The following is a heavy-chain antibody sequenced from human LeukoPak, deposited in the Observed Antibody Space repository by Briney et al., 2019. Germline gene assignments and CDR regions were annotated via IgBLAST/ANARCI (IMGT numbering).Heavy chain of an antibody. J-gene: IGHJ4*02. CDR2: IYHSGNT. D-gene: IGHD1-26*01. Sequence: PSETLSLTCAVSGGSISSGNWWSWVRQPPGKGLEWIGEIYHSGNTNYNPPLKSRVTISLDKSKNQFSLKLNSVTAADTAVYYCARVGALGGHDFWGQGSLVTVSS. CDR3: ARVGALGGHDF. CDR1: GGSISSGNW. V-gene: IGHV4-4*02.